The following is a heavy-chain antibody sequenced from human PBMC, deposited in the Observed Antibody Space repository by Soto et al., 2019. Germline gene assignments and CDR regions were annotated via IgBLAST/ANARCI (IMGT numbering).Heavy chain of an antibody. CDR1: GGSISSGGYS. CDR2: IYHSGST. CDR3: DRGGSGPLNWFDP. J-gene: IGHJ5*02. V-gene: IGHV4-30-2*01. Sequence: PSETLSLTCAVSGGSISSGGYSWSWIRQPPGKGLEWIGYIYHSGSTYYNPSLKSRVTISVDRSKNQFSLKLSSVTAADTAVYSCDRGGSGPLNWFDPWAQGTMVTVSS.